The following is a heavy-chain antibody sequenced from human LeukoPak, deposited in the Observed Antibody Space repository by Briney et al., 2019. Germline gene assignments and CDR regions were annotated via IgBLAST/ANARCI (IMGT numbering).Heavy chain of an antibody. J-gene: IGHJ4*02. CDR1: GYSISSGYY. D-gene: IGHD5-24*01. CDR2: IYHSGST. Sequence: SETLSLTCTVSGYSISSGYYWGWIRQPPGKGLEWIGSIYHSGSTYYNPSLKSRVTISVDTSKTQFSLKLSSVTAADTAMYFCARVELAATLSSYYFDYWGQGTLVTVSS. CDR3: ARVELAATLSSYYFDY. V-gene: IGHV4-38-2*02.